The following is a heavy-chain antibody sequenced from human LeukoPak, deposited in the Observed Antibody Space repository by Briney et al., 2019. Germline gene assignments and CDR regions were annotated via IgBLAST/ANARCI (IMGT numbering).Heavy chain of an antibody. V-gene: IGHV3-30*04. CDR3: AREMGRGVIVPQKEGMDV. D-gene: IGHD3-10*01. CDR1: GFTFSSYV. J-gene: IGHJ6*02. CDR2: MSYDGNNK. Sequence: GRSLRLSCAASGFTFSSYVMHWVRQAPGTGLKWVAVMSYDGNNKQYADSVKGRITISRDNSKNTVYLQMNSLRVEDTAVYYCAREMGRGVIVPQKEGMDVWGQGTTVTVSS.